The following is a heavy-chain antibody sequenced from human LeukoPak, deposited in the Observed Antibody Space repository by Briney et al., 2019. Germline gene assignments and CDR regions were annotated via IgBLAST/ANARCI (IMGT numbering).Heavy chain of an antibody. J-gene: IGHJ5*02. CDR1: GGSIIGYY. Sequence: PSETLSLTCTVSGGSIIGYYLSWIRQPPGKGVEWIGSIYYSGSTNYNPSLKSRVTISVDTSKNQFSLKLSSVTAADTAVYYCARLQRDWFDPWGQGTLVTVSS. CDR3: ARLQRDWFDP. CDR2: IYYSGST. V-gene: IGHV4-59*08.